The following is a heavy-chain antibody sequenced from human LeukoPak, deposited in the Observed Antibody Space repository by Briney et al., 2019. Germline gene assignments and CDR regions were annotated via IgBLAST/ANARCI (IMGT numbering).Heavy chain of an antibody. CDR1: GFTFSSYA. V-gene: IGHV3-30*04. CDR3: ARDRGGRSADYYFDY. Sequence: GGSLRLSCAASGFTFSSYALHWVRQAPGKGLEWVAVISYNGRDKCHADSVKGRFTISRDNSKNTLYLQMDSLRVEDTAVYYCARDRGGRSADYYFDYWGQGTLVTVSS. J-gene: IGHJ4*02. D-gene: IGHD3-3*01. CDR2: ISYNGRDK.